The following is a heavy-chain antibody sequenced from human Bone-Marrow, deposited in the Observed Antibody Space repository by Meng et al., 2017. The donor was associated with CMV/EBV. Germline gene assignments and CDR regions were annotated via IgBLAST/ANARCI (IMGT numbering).Heavy chain of an antibody. Sequence: GGSLRLSCAASGFTFSSYWMSWVRQAPGKGLEWVANIKQDGSEKYYVDSVKGRFTISRDNAKNSLYLQMNSLRAEDTAVYYCARESIAAAGVLDYWGQGTLVTASS. CDR2: IKQDGSEK. J-gene: IGHJ4*02. CDR3: ARESIAAAGVLDY. CDR1: GFTFSSYW. V-gene: IGHV3-7*01. D-gene: IGHD6-13*01.